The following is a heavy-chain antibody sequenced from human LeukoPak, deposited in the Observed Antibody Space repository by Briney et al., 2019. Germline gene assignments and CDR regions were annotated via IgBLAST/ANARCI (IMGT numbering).Heavy chain of an antibody. D-gene: IGHD6-6*01. Sequence: KPSATLSPTCSVSGDSFSRDSRSWIRQAPGKGLEWIGNIYYNGDTNYDPSLKSRVSISVDTSKNQLSLKLSFVTAADTAVYYCARVIAVRLDYWGRGTLVTVSS. J-gene: IGHJ4*02. CDR2: IYYNGDT. CDR3: ARVIAVRLDY. V-gene: IGHV4-59*01. CDR1: GDSFSRDS.